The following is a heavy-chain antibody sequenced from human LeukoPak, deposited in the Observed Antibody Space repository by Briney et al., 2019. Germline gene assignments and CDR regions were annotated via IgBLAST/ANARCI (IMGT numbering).Heavy chain of an antibody. CDR2: ISAYNGNT. CDR3: ARFLVRAPQYQLLSDYYYYYGMDV. Sequence: GASVTVSCKASGYTFTSYGISWVRQAPGQGLEWMGWISAYNGNTNYAQKLQGRVTMTTATSTSTAYMELRSLRSDDTAVYYCARFLVRAPQYQLLSDYYYYYGMDVWGQGTTVTVSS. J-gene: IGHJ6*02. D-gene: IGHD2-2*01. V-gene: IGHV1-18*01. CDR1: GYTFTSYG.